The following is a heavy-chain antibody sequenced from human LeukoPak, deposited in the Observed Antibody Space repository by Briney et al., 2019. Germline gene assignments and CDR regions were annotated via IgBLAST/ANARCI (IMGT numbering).Heavy chain of an antibody. CDR2: ISNSGSTI. D-gene: IGHD2-15*01. Sequence: PGGSLRLSCAASRFTFSSYEMNWVRQAPGKGLEWGSYISNSGSTIYYADSVKGRFTISRDNAKNSLFLQMNSLRAEDTAVYYCARGDLLGVQGSDYYYYMDVWGKGTTVTISS. CDR3: ARGDLLGVQGSDYYYYMDV. CDR1: RFTFSSYE. V-gene: IGHV3-48*03. J-gene: IGHJ6*03.